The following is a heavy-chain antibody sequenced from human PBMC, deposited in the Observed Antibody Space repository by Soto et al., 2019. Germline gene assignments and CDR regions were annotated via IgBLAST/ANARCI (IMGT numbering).Heavy chain of an antibody. Sequence: TSETLSLTCTVSGGSISTYFWNWVRQVPGKGLEWIGYTNYNGRTNYIYNPSLKSRVTISVDTSKNQFSLHLSSVTAADTAVYFCARDKENTHGAVLGYWGPGTLVTVSS. CDR3: ARDKENTHGAVLGY. V-gene: IGHV4-59*01. CDR2: TNYNGRT. D-gene: IGHD2-8*02. CDR1: GGSISTYF. J-gene: IGHJ4*01.